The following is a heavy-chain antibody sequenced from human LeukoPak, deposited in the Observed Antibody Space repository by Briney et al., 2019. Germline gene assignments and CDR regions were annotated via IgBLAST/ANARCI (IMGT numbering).Heavy chain of an antibody. CDR3: ARTVVPASFDY. CDR1: GYTFTSYD. CDR2: MNPNSGNT. D-gene: IGHD4-23*01. Sequence: GASVKVSCKASGYTFTSYDINWVRQATGQGLEWMGWMNPNSGNTGYAQKFQGRVTITRDTSASTAYMELSSLRSEDTAVYYCARTVVPASFDYWGQGTLVTVSS. J-gene: IGHJ4*02. V-gene: IGHV1-8*01.